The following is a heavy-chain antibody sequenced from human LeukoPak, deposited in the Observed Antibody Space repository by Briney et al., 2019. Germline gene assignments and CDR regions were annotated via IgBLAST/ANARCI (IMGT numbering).Heavy chain of an antibody. D-gene: IGHD6-13*01. V-gene: IGHV5-51*01. J-gene: IGHJ4*02. CDR3: ARSGEYSSSWYPY. CDR2: IYPGDSDT. CDR1: GYNFASYW. Sequence: HGESLKISCKASGYNFASYWIGWVRQMPGKGLEWMGIIYPGDSDTRYSPSFQGQVTISADKSISTAYLQWSSLKASDTAMYYCARSGEYSSSWYPYWGQGTLVTVSS.